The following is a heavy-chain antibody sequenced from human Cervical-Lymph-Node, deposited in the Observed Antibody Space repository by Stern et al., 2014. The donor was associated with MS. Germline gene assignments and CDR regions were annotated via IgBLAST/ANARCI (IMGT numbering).Heavy chain of an antibody. CDR2: ISSDGGIV. J-gene: IGHJ6*01. Sequence: VQLVESGGGLVTPGGSLRLSCAASGFTFSDYYMSWIRQAPGKGLEWVSYISSDGGIVYNADSVKGRFTTSRDNADNSLYLQMHSLRVDDTAVYYCARNRGGQYYFYYYAMDVWGQGTTVTVSS. V-gene: IGHV3-11*01. D-gene: IGHD1-14*01. CDR3: ARNRGGQYYFYYYAMDV. CDR1: GFTFSDYY.